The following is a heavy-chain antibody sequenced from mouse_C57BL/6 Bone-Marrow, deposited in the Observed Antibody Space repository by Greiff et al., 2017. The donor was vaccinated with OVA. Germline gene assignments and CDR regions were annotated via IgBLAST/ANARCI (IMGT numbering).Heavy chain of an antibody. CDR3: ARDCALSMRVRRGYYLDY. CDR2: INYDGSST. J-gene: IGHJ2*01. CDR1: GFTFSDYY. Sequence: EVKVVESEGGLVQPGSSMKLSCTASGFTFSDYYMAWVRQVPETGLEWVANINYDGSSTYYLDSLKSRLIISRDNAKNILYLQMSSLTSEDTSTYYCARDCALSMRVRRGYYLDYWGQGTTLTVSS. D-gene: IGHD2-14*01. V-gene: IGHV5-16*01.